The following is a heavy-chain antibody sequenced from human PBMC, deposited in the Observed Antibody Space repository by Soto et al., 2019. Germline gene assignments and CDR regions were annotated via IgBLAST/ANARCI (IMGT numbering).Heavy chain of an antibody. CDR2: VWYDGSNK. J-gene: IGHJ4*01. Sequence: GGSLRLSCAASGFTFSSYGMHWVRQAPGKGLERVAVVWYDGSNKYYDDSVKGRFTITRVNSKNTLYLQMNSLRAEDAAVYYCVRSAPEGCGGDCYFDYWGQGTLVTVSS. CDR3: VRSAPEGCGGDCYFDY. CDR1: GFTFSSYG. V-gene: IGHV3-33*01. D-gene: IGHD2-21*01.